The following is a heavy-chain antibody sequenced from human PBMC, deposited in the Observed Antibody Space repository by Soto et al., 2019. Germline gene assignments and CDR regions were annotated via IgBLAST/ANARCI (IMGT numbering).Heavy chain of an antibody. J-gene: IGHJ6*02. V-gene: IGHV4-39*01. Sequence: PETLSLTCTVSGDSISSSRYYWGWIRQPPGKGLEWIGNIYYSGSSYSNPSLKSRITISVDTSKNQFSLKLSSVTAADTAVYYCAGQAGGGRFNYGMDVWGQGTTVTVSS. CDR3: AGQAGGGRFNYGMDV. CDR1: GDSISSSRYY. D-gene: IGHD2-15*01. CDR2: IYYSGSS.